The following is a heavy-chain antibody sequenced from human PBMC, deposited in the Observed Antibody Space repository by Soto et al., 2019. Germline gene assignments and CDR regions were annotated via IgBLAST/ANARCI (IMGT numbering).Heavy chain of an antibody. V-gene: IGHV4-39*01. CDR3: ARHFVAVVIKGWGY. CDR1: GGSVSSSGNY. Sequence: SETLSLTCTVSGGSVSSSGNYWGWIRQPPGKGLEWIGTTYYNGNAYYNPSLRSRVSMSVDTSKNQFSLKLISVTAADTAVYYCARHFVAVVIKGWGYWGQGKLVTSPQ. J-gene: IGHJ4*02. CDR2: TYYNGNA. D-gene: IGHD3-10*01.